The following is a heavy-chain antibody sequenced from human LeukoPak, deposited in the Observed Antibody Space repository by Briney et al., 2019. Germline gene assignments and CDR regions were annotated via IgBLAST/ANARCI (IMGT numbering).Heavy chain of an antibody. CDR1: GDSVSSNSAT. CDR2: TYYRSKWYN. D-gene: IGHD6-13*01. J-gene: IGHJ2*01. V-gene: IGHV6-1*01. Sequence: SQTLSLTCAISGDSVSSNSATRNWIRQSPSRGLEWLGRTYYRSKWYNDYAVSVKSRIIINPDTSKNQFSLQLDSVSPEDTAVYYCARGSKGSSPYWYFDLWGRGTLVTVSS. CDR3: ARGSKGSSPYWYFDL.